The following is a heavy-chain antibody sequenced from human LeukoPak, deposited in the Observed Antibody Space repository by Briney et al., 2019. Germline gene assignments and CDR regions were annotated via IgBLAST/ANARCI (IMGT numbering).Heavy chain of an antibody. CDR1: GFTVSNNY. CDR3: VRNSGELGA. J-gene: IGHJ5*02. Sequence: PGGSLRLSCAASGFTVSNNYMSWVRRAAGKGLEWVALIYSAGGTYSADSVKGRFTISRDNSKNTLHLQMNSLRAEDTAVYYCVRNSGELGAWGQGTLVTASS. V-gene: IGHV3-53*01. D-gene: IGHD2-21*01. CDR2: IYSAGGT.